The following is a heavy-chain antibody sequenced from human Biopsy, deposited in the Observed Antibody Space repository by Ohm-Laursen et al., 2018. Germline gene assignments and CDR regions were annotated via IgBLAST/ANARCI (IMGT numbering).Heavy chain of an antibody. D-gene: IGHD1-1*01. V-gene: IGHV1-24*01. CDR1: GYTLTELS. J-gene: IGHJ4*02. CDR3: AADINVWNVNY. CDR2: FAPENGKT. Sequence: GSSVKVSCTVSGYTLTELSMQWVRQAPGRGLEWMGGFAPENGKTIYAQKFQGRVTMTEDTSTDTAYMELSSLRSEDTAVYYCAADINVWNVNYWGQGTQVTVSS.